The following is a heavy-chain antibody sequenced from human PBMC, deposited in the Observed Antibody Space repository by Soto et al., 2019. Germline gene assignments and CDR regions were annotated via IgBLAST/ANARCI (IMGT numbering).Heavy chain of an antibody. J-gene: IGHJ4*02. CDR3: ARGGYDSSGYDVFYFDN. Sequence: QVQLVQSGAGVKKPGASVKVSCKASGYSFSNYYMHWVRQAPGQGLEWMGVINRSGTTTSYAQKFQGRVIMPGDTSKSTVYIELSNLRSEDTAVYYCARGGYDSSGYDVFYFDNWGQGTLVTVSS. V-gene: IGHV1-46*01. CDR2: INRSGTTT. CDR1: GYSFSNYY. D-gene: IGHD3-22*01.